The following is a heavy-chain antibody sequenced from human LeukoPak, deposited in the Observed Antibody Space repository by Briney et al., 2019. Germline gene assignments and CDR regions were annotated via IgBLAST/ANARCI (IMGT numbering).Heavy chain of an antibody. CDR3: ARPGYCSTTSCYEKWFDP. V-gene: IGHV4-34*01. Sequence: SETLSLTCADYGGSFSGYYWSWIRQPPGTGLEWIGEINHSGSTNYNPSLKSRVTISVDTSKNHFSLKLTSVTAADTAVYYCARPGYCSTTSCYEKWFDPWGQGTLVTVSS. D-gene: IGHD2-2*03. J-gene: IGHJ5*02. CDR2: INHSGST. CDR1: GGSFSGYY.